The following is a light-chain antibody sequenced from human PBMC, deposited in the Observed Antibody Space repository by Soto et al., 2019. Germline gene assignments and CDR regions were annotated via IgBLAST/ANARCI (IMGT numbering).Light chain of an antibody. CDR2: GAS. Sequence: RLTQSPSSLSASVGDTVTISCRASQDISTYLAWYQQKPGKAPTLLIFGASSLHNGVPPRFAGSGSGSEFTLTINRLQPDDFATYYCQQYNTYSWTFGQGTKVEV. CDR3: QQYNTYSWT. CDR1: QDISTY. V-gene: IGKV1-5*01. J-gene: IGKJ1*01.